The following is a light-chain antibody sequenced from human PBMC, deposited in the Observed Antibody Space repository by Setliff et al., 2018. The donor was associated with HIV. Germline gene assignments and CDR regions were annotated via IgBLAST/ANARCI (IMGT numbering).Light chain of an antibody. CDR3: SSYADNNRLV. J-gene: IGLJ2*01. CDR1: RSDVGGYNY. CDR2: EVD. V-gene: IGLV2-8*01. Sequence: QSVLTQPPSASGSHGQSVTISCTGTRSDVGGYNYVSWYQQHPGKAPKLLIYEVDKRPSGVPDRFSASKSGNTASLTVSGLQTEDEADYHCSSYADNNRLVFGGGTRVTVL.